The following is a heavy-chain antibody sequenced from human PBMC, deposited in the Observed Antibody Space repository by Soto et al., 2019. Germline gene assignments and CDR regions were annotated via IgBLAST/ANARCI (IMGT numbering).Heavy chain of an antibody. CDR2: ISAYNGNT. J-gene: IGHJ4*02. Sequence: GPGKVSCKASGYTFTSYGISWVRQAPGQGLEWMGWISAYNGNTNYAQKLQGRVTMTTDTSTSTAYMELRSLRSDDTAVYYCARDLKSCSGGSCYERVPYWGQGTLVTVSS. V-gene: IGHV1-18*01. CDR1: GYTFTSYG. CDR3: ARDLKSCSGGSCYERVPY. D-gene: IGHD2-15*01.